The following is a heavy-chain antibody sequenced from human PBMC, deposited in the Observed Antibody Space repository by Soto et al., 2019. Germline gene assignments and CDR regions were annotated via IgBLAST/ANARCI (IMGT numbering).Heavy chain of an antibody. D-gene: IGHD2-2*01. V-gene: IGHV3-23*01. Sequence: GGSLRLSCAASGFTFSSYAMTWVRQAPGKGLEWVSAISGSGAYTYYANSVKGRFTISRDNSKNTLYLQLNSLRAEDTAVYYCAKYGCSSTSCQCDYWCQGARVRVSS. J-gene: IGHJ4*02. CDR1: GFTFSSYA. CDR3: AKYGCSSTSCQCDY. CDR2: ISGSGAYT.